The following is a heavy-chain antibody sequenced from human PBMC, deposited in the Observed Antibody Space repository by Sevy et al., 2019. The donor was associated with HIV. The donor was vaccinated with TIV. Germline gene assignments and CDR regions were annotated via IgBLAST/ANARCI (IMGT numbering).Heavy chain of an antibody. CDR2: MKDDGSER. CDR3: VREGVGGYSYSLDC. CDR1: GFTFSSYW. V-gene: IGHV3-7*01. Sequence: GGSLRLSCAASGFTFSSYWMSWVRQAPGKGLKWVATMKDDGSERNYVDSVKGRFTISRDNAKNSLYLQMNSLRAEDTAVYYCVREGVGGYSYSLDCWGQRTLVTVSS. D-gene: IGHD5-18*01. J-gene: IGHJ4*02.